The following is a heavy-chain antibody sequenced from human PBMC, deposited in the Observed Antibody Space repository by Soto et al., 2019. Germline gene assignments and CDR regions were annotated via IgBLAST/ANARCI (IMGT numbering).Heavy chain of an antibody. D-gene: IGHD1-7*01. CDR3: ARDRLTGTRYLDY. CDR2: ISSNGENT. CDR1: GFTFSYHG. Sequence: EVQLLDSGGGLVQAGGSLILSCAASGFTFSYHGMNWVRQAPGKGLEWVSTISSNGENTHYADSVKGRFIISRDNSKNTLYLQMNSLRAEDTAVYYCARDRLTGTRYLDYWGQGTLVTVSS. V-gene: IGHV3-23*01. J-gene: IGHJ4*02.